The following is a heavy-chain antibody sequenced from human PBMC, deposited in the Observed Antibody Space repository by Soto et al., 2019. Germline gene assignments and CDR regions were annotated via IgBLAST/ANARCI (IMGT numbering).Heavy chain of an antibody. Sequence: GASVKVSCKVSGYTLTESSMHWVRQGPGKGLEWMGGFDPVDGETFYAQKFRGRVTITKDTSKNQVVLTMTNMDPVDTATYYCAHIKYCSGGISYWVGYYFDYWGQGTLVTVSS. J-gene: IGHJ4*02. D-gene: IGHD2-15*01. V-gene: IGHV1-24*01. CDR2: FDPVDGET. CDR1: GYTLTESS. CDR3: AHIKYCSGGISYWVGYYFDY.